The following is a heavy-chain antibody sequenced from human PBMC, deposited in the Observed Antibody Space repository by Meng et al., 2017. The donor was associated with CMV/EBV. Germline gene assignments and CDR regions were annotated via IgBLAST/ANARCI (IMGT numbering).Heavy chain of an antibody. CDR1: GYSISSGYY. V-gene: IGHV4-38-2*02. CDR2: IYHSGST. Sequence: SETLSLTCTVSGYSISSGYYWGWIRQPPGKGLEWIGSIYHSGSTYYNPSLKSRVTISVDTSKNQFSLKLSSVTAADTAVYYCARGVQYYDFWSGFPRGPYAFDIWGQGTMVTVSS. D-gene: IGHD3-3*01. J-gene: IGHJ3*02. CDR3: ARGVQYYDFWSGFPRGPYAFDI.